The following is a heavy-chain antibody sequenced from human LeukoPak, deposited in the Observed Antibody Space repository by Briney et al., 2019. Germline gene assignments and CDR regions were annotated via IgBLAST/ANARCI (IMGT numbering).Heavy chain of an antibody. V-gene: IGHV3-30-3*01. CDR1: GFTFSSYA. J-gene: IGHJ4*02. CDR3: ARVAYYYDSSGYYYGEFDY. CDR2: ISYDGSNK. D-gene: IGHD3-22*01. Sequence: GGSLRLSCAASGFTFSSYAMHWVRQAPGKGLEWVAVISYDGSNKYYADSVKGRFTISRDNSKNTLYLQMNSLRAEDTAVYYCARVAYYYDSSGYYYGEFDYWGQGTLVTVSS.